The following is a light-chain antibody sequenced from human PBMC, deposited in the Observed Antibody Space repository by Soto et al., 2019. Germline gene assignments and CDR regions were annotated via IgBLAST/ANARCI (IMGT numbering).Light chain of an antibody. V-gene: IGLV2-14*01. J-gene: IGLJ2*01. Sequence: QSVLTQPASVSGSPGQSIAISCTGTSSDVGAYNYVSWYQQHPGKAPKLMIYDVNHRPSGVSDRFSGSKSGNTASLTISGLQAEDEADYYCSSYTSSSSVIFGGGTKLTV. CDR2: DVN. CDR1: SSDVGAYNY. CDR3: SSYTSSSSVI.